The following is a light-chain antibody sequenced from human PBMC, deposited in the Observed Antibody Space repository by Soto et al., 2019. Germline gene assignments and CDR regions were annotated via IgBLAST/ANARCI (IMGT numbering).Light chain of an antibody. CDR3: QHRHN. CDR2: DAS. CDR1: QSVSID. J-gene: IGKJ3*01. Sequence: EVVLTQSPATLSLSPGDRATLSCRASQSVSIDFAWYQQKPGQAPRLLIYDASNRATGIPARCSGSGSGTYFTLTISSLEPEDFAVCYCQHRHNFGPGTKVDI. V-gene: IGKV3-11*01.